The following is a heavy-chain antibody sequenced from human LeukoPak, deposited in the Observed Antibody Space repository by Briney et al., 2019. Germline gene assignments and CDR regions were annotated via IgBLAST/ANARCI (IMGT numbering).Heavy chain of an antibody. CDR1: GFTFSIYP. Sequence: GGSLRLSCGASGFTFSIYPMRWVRQAPGKGLEWVSTITASGGGTYYADSVKGRFSISRDNSKSTLYLEMSSLRAEDTAVYYCANKPNRDSFENWGQGTLVTVSS. V-gene: IGHV3-23*01. J-gene: IGHJ4*02. CDR2: ITASGGGT. CDR3: ANKPNRDSFEN. D-gene: IGHD1-14*01.